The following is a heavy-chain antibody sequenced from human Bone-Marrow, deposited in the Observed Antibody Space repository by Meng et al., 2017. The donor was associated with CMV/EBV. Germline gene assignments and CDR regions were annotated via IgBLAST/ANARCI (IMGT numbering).Heavy chain of an antibody. Sequence: GESLKISCAASGFTFSSYEMNWVRQAPGKGLEWVSYISSSGSTIYYADSVKGRFTISRDNAKNSLYLQMNSLRAEDTADYYCARPYVTRTFPYCFGELLALFLTWGQGTLVTVSS. D-gene: IGHD3-10*01. CDR3: ARPYVTRTFPYCFGELLALFLT. J-gene: IGHJ5*02. CDR1: GFTFSSYE. V-gene: IGHV3-48*03. CDR2: ISSSGSTI.